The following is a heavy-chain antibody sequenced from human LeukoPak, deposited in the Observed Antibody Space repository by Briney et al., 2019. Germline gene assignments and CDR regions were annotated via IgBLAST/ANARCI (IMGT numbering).Heavy chain of an antibody. CDR3: AKDNGPDYYDSTGYYDPYYMDV. D-gene: IGHD3-22*01. Sequence: GGSLRLSCAASGFTFSSYAMSWVRQAPGKGLVWVSRLKTDGSYTTYADSVKGRFTISRDNAKNTLYSQMNSLRAEDTAVYYCAKDNGPDYYDSTGYYDPYYMDVWGKGTTVTVSS. J-gene: IGHJ6*03. V-gene: IGHV3-74*01. CDR2: LKTDGSYT. CDR1: GFTFSSYA.